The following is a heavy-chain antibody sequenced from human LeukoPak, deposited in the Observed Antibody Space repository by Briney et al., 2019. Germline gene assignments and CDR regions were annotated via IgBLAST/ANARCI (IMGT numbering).Heavy chain of an antibody. CDR2: IKQDGSEK. J-gene: IGHJ3*02. Sequence: GGSLRLSCAASGFTFSSYWMSWVRQAPGKGLEWVANIKQDGSEKYYVDSVKGRFIISRDNAKNSLYLQMNSLRAEDTAVYYCARDLAGPPQEAFDIWGQGTMVTVSS. V-gene: IGHV3-7*01. CDR1: GFTFSSYW. CDR3: ARDLAGPPQEAFDI.